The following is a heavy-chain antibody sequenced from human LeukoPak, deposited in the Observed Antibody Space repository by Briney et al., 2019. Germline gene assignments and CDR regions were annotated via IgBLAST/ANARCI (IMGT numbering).Heavy chain of an antibody. Sequence: TPSETLSLTCSVSGGSISSSSYYWGWIRQPPGKGLEWIATVTFSDNIYYNPSLKSRVTISVDMSKNQFSLNVTSVTAADTAVHYCARHEGRLSGFSPLGYYYYMDVWGKGTTVTVSS. V-gene: IGHV4-39*01. J-gene: IGHJ6*03. CDR3: ARHEGRLSGFSPLGYYYYMDV. CDR1: GGSISSSSYY. D-gene: IGHD3-22*01. CDR2: VTFSDNI.